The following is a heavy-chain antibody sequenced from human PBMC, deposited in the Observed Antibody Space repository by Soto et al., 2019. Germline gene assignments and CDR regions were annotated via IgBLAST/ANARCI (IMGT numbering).Heavy chain of an antibody. CDR2: ITPFNGNT. CDR3: VCFFDSYDLDV. CDR1: GYNFTYRY. D-gene: IGHD3-3*01. V-gene: IGHV1-45*02. Sequence: QIQLAQSGAEVKKTGSSVEISCKASGYNFTYRYLHWVRQAPGQALEWMGWITPFNGNTKYAQKFPDRVTFTRAGTSSTAYMELSGLISSDTGIYYGVCFFDSYDLDVWGQGTTVPVSS. J-gene: IGHJ6*02.